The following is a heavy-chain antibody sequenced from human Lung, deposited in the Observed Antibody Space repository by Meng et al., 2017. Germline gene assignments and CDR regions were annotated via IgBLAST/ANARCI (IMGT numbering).Heavy chain of an antibody. CDR3: ARGGGSYYRVLYYYGMDV. CDR1: GYTFTSYY. CDR2: INPSGGST. V-gene: IGHV1-46*01. Sequence: ASVKVSCKASGYTFTSYYMHWVRQAPGQGLEWMGIINPSGGSTSYAQKFQGRVTMTRDTSTSTVYMELSSLRSEDTAVYYCARGGGSYYRVLYYYGMDVWGQGTTVTVSS. J-gene: IGHJ6*02. D-gene: IGHD1-26*01.